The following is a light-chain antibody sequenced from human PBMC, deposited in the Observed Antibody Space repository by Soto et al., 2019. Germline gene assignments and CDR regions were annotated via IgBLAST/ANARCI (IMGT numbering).Light chain of an antibody. CDR3: QQRSKWPRT. CDR2: DTS. J-gene: IGKJ2*01. V-gene: IGKV3-11*01. CDR1: QSVSSY. Sequence: EIVLTQSPATLSLSPGERATLSCRASQSVSSYLAWYQQKPVQAPRLLIYDTSNRATGIPARFSGSGSGTDFTLTISSLEPEDFAVYYCQQRSKWPRTFGQGSKLEIK.